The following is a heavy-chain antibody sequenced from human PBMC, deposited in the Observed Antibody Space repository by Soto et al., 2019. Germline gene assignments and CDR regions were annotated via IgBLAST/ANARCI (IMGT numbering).Heavy chain of an antibody. CDR2: IYYSGGT. Sequence: QVQLQESGPGLVKPSQTLSLTCTVSGGSISRGDYYWSWIRQPPGKGLEWIGYIYYSGGTYYNPSLKSRVTISVDTSKNHFSLELSSVTAADTAVYYCARTISSGNPHDAFDIWGQGTMVTVSS. CDR1: GGSISRGDYY. J-gene: IGHJ3*02. V-gene: IGHV4-30-4*01. D-gene: IGHD3-22*01. CDR3: ARTISSGNPHDAFDI.